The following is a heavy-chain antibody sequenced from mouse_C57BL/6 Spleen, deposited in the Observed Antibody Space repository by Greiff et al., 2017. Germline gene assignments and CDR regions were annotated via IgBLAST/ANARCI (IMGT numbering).Heavy chain of an antibody. V-gene: IGHV1-69*01. D-gene: IGHD2-1*01. CDR3: ARHGGNYYWYFDV. J-gene: IGHJ1*03. Sequence: QVQLQQPGAELVMPGASVKLSCKASGYTFTSYWMHWVQQRPGQGLEWIGEIDPSDSYTNYNQKFKGKSTLTVDKSSSTAYMQLSSLTSEDAAVYNCARHGGNYYWYFDVWGTGTTVTVSS. CDR2: IDPSDSYT. CDR1: GYTFTSYW.